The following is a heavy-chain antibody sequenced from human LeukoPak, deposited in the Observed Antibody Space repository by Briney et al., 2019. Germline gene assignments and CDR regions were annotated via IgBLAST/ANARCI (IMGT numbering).Heavy chain of an antibody. Sequence: ASVKVSCKASGYSFVLHGISWVRQAPGQGLEWMGWISTCDGNTEYAQNFQGRVSMTIDTSTSTAYMDLRSLRSDDTAVYFCVRDENYGIYINFDFWGQGTLVTVSS. J-gene: IGHJ4*02. CDR3: VRDENYGIYINFDF. CDR1: GYSFVLHG. D-gene: IGHD4-17*01. CDR2: ISTCDGNT. V-gene: IGHV1-18*01.